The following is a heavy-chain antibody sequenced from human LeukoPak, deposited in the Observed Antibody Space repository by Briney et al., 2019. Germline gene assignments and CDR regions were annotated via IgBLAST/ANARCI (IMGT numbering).Heavy chain of an antibody. J-gene: IGHJ5*02. Sequence: GGSLRLSCAASGFTFSDSDMHWVRQASGGGLEWVGRIRSKANSYATAYAASVKGRLTISRDDSKNTAYLQMNSLRTEDTAVYYCTRVGASNDHGGQGTLVTVSS. CDR2: IRSKANSYAT. V-gene: IGHV3-73*01. CDR3: TRVGASNDH. CDR1: GFTFSDSD. D-gene: IGHD1-26*01.